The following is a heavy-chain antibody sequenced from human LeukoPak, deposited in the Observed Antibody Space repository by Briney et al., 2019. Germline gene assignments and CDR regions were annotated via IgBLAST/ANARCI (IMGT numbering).Heavy chain of an antibody. V-gene: IGHV3-7*01. CDR1: GFTSSHYW. J-gene: IGHJ4*02. CDR3: VRVVRRGFCTSSSCPYYFQY. CDR2: TNEDGSEK. D-gene: IGHD2-2*01. Sequence: GGSLRLSCAASGFTSSHYWMSWVRQAPGKGLERVANTNEDGSEKYYVDSMKGRFTISRDNAKNSVFLQINSLRAEDTAMYYCVRVVRRGFCTSSSCPYYFQYWGQGILVTVSS.